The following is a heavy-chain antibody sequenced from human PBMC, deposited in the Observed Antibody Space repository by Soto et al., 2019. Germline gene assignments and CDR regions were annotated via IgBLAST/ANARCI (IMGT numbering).Heavy chain of an antibody. J-gene: IGHJ5*02. V-gene: IGHV4-59*01. Sequence: XATLCLSFTVSRGCISSYYWSWIRQPPGKGLEWIGYIYYSGSTNYNPSLKSRVTISVDTSKNQFSLKLSSVTAADTPVYYRARSTSRFTPLDPWAQGTLLTVSS. CDR1: RGCISSYY. CDR2: IYYSGST. CDR3: ARSTSRFTPLDP. D-gene: IGHD3-16*01.